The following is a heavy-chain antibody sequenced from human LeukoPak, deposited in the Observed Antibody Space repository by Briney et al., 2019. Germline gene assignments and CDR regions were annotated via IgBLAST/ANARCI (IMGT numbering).Heavy chain of an antibody. CDR2: IYYSGST. CDR3: ARSRYCSSTSCYHGMDV. Sequence: PSETLSLTCTVSGGSVSSGSYYWSWIRQPPGKGLEWIGYIYYSGSTNYNPSLKSRVTISVDTSKNQFSLKLSSVTAADTAVYYCARSRYCSSTSCYHGMDVWGQGTTVTVSS. CDR1: GGSVSSGSYY. D-gene: IGHD2-2*01. J-gene: IGHJ6*02. V-gene: IGHV4-61*01.